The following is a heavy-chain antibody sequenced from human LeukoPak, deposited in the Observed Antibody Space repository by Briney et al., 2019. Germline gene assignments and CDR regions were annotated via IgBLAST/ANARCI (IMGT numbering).Heavy chain of an antibody. CDR3: AIRTSRGGSGSSYFDS. Sequence: ASVKVSCKSSGYTFSSYDINWVRQAGGQGPEGVGWMNPNSGNTAYAQNFQGRVIMTRNPSISTAYMELSSLRFEDTAVFYCAIRTSRGGSGSSYFDSWGQGTLVTVSS. D-gene: IGHD3-10*01. V-gene: IGHV1-8*01. CDR1: GYTFSSYD. CDR2: MNPNSGNT. J-gene: IGHJ4*02.